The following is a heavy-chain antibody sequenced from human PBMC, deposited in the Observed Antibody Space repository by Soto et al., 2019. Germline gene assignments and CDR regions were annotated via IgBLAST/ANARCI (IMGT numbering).Heavy chain of an antibody. V-gene: IGHV2-5*02. CDR1: GFSLSTSGVG. D-gene: IGHD3-22*01. CDR2: IYWDDDK. J-gene: IGHJ3*02. CDR3: AHRNYDQAFDI. Sequence: QITLKESGPPLVKPTQTLTLTCTFSGFSLSTSGVGVGWIRQPPGKALEWLALIYWDDDKRYSPSLKSRITITKDTSKNQVVLTMTNMDPVDTATYYCAHRNYDQAFDIWGQGTMVTVSS.